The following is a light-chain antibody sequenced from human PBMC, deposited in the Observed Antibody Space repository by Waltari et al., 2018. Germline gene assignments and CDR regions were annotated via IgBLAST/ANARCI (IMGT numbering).Light chain of an antibody. CDR3: QTGGHGTWV. V-gene: IGLV4-69*01. J-gene: IGLJ3*02. CDR2: VNRYGSH. Sequence: LLLTQTPSVSTSPGASVTLTSTLSSAHSSNAIAWIHQQPEKGPRYLMKVNRYGSHSKGDEIPDRFSGSSSGTERYLTISSLQSEDVADYYCQTGGHGTWVFGGGTKLTVL. CDR1: SAHSSNA.